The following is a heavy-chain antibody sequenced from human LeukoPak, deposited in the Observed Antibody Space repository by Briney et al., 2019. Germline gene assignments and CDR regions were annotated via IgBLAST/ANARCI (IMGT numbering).Heavy chain of an antibody. D-gene: IGHD3-22*01. V-gene: IGHV1-69*04. CDR2: IIPILGIA. Sequence: GASVKVSRKASGGTFSSYAISWVRQAPGQGLEWMGRIIPILGIANYAQKFQGRVTITADKSTSTAYMELSSLRSEDTAVYYCARDLGNYYDSSGYYPSEYNWFDPWGQGTLVTVSS. CDR3: ARDLGNYYDSSGYYPSEYNWFDP. CDR1: GGTFSSYA. J-gene: IGHJ5*02.